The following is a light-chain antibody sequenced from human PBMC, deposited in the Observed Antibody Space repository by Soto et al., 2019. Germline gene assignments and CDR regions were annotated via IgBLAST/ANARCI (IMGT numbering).Light chain of an antibody. V-gene: IGLV2-8*01. CDR3: RSYAGSNNVV. J-gene: IGLJ2*01. CDR1: SSDVGGYNY. CDR2: EVT. Sequence: QSALTQPPSASGSPGQSVTISCTGTSSDVGGYNYVSWYQQHPGKAPKLMICEVTKRPSGVPDRFSGSKSGNTASLTVSGLQAEDEADYYCRSYAGSNNVVFGGGTKLTVL.